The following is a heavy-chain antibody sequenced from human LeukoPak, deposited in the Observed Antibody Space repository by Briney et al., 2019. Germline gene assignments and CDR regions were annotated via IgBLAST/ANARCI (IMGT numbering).Heavy chain of an antibody. V-gene: IGHV4-4*02. Sequence: SGTLSLTCAVSGDSVSNSNWWTWVRQPPGKGLEWIGEISHSGSTKYRPSLKTRVTISLDTSNNRFSLNLTSVTAADTAVYYCARGWGSGSLLNWGQGALVTVSS. CDR3: ARGWGSGSLLN. CDR2: ISHSGST. D-gene: IGHD3-10*01. J-gene: IGHJ4*02. CDR1: GDSVSNSNW.